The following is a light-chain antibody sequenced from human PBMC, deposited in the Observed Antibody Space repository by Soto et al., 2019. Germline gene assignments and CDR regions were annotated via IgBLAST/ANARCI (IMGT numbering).Light chain of an antibody. CDR1: SSDIGTYDY. CDR3: TSYTGDDFTFV. CDR2: EVS. Sequence: QSALTQPPSASGSLGQSVTISCTGTSSDIGTYDYVSWYQQHPGRAPKLIFEVSKRPLGVPDRFSGSKSGNTASLIVSGLHPDDEAEYHCTSYTGDDFTFVFGTGTKLTVL. J-gene: IGLJ1*01. V-gene: IGLV2-8*01.